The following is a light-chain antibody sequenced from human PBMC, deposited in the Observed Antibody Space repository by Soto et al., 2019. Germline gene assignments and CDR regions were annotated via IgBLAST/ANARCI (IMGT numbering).Light chain of an antibody. V-gene: IGLV2-14*01. J-gene: IGLJ1*01. CDR3: SSYTTTNNYV. Sequence: QSVLTQPASVSGSPGQSITISCTGTSSDVGGYNSVSWYQQEPGKAPKLLIYEVNNRFSGVSNRFSGSKSGNTASLTISGLLTEDEADYYCSSYTTTNNYVFGNGTKVTV. CDR1: SSDVGGYNS. CDR2: EVN.